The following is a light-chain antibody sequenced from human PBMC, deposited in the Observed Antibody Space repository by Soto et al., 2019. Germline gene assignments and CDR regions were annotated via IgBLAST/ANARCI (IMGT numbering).Light chain of an antibody. CDR3: QQYGSSPGT. V-gene: IGKV3-20*01. Sequence: IVLTQSPGTLSLSPGERATLPCRASQSVSSSYLAWYQQKPGQAPRLLIYGASSRATGIPDRFSGSGSGTDFTLTISRLEPEDVAVYYCQQYGSSPGTFGQGTKVDI. CDR2: GAS. CDR1: QSVSSSY. J-gene: IGKJ1*01.